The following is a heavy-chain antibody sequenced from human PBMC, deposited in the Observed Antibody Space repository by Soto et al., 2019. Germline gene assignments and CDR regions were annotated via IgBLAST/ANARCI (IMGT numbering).Heavy chain of an antibody. D-gene: IGHD6-13*01. J-gene: IGHJ6*04. CDR1: GYTFTSYY. V-gene: IGHV1-46*01. CDR2: INPSGGST. Sequence: AAVKFSCKTSGYTFTSYYMHWVRQAPGQGLDWMGIINPSGGSTSYAQKFQGRVTMTRDTSTSTVYMELSSLSSEDTAVYYCPRDRISLQPLDHGYYYCIDLWAKSTKVTDSA. CDR3: PRDRISLQPLDHGYYYCIDL.